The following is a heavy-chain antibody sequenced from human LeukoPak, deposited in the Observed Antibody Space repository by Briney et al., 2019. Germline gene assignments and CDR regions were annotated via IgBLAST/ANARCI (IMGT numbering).Heavy chain of an antibody. J-gene: IGHJ4*02. CDR1: GGTFSRYA. Sequence: ASVKVSCKSSGGTFSRYAISWVRQAPGQGLEWMGGIIPIFGTANYAQKFQGRVTITADESSSTAYMELSSLRSEDTAVYYCARDASIYDGSGYYYLWWGQGTLVTVSS. V-gene: IGHV1-69*01. CDR2: IIPIFGTA. D-gene: IGHD3-22*01. CDR3: ARDASIYDGSGYYYLW.